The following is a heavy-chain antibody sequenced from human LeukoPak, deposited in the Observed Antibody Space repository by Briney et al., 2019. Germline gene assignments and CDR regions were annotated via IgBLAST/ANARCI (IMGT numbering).Heavy chain of an antibody. J-gene: IGHJ5*02. Sequence: SETLSLTCTVSGGSISSGSYYWSWIRQPAGKGLEWIGRIYTSGSTNYNPSLKSRVTISVDTSKNQFSLKLSSVTAADTAVYYCAGDKPYCSSTSCYGGDGFDPWGQGTLVTVSS. CDR1: GGSISSGSYY. CDR2: IYTSGST. V-gene: IGHV4-61*02. D-gene: IGHD2-2*01. CDR3: AGDKPYCSSTSCYGGDGFDP.